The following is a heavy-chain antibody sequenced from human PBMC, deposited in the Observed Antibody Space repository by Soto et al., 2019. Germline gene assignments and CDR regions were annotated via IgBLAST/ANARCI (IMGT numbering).Heavy chain of an antibody. CDR3: AIVFRAPYNWNDVGYFDY. V-gene: IGHV3-30*03. Sequence: GGSLRLSCAASGFTFSSYGMHWVRQAPGKGLEWVAVISYDGSNKYYADSVKGRFTISRDNSKNTLYLQMNSLRAEDTGVYYCAIVFRAPYNWNDVGYFDYWGQGTLVTVAS. CDR2: ISYDGSNK. J-gene: IGHJ4*02. D-gene: IGHD1-1*01. CDR1: GFTFSSYG.